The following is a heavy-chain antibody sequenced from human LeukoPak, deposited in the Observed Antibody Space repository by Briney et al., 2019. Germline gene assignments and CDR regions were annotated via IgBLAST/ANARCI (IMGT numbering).Heavy chain of an antibody. CDR1: GYTFTGYY. J-gene: IGHJ4*02. Sequence: ASVKVSCKASGYTFTGYYMHWVRQAPGQGLEWMGWINPNSGGTNYAQKFQGRVTMTRDTSISTAYMELSRLRSDDTAVYYCARVQGSSGFYFDYWGQGTLVTVSS. V-gene: IGHV1-2*02. D-gene: IGHD6-19*01. CDR2: INPNSGGT. CDR3: ARVQGSSGFYFDY.